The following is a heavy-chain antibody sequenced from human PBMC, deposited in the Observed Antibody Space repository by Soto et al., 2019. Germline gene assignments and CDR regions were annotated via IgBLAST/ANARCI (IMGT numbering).Heavy chain of an antibody. CDR1: GYTFTSYG. V-gene: IGHV1-18*01. CDR2: SSAYNGNT. Sequence: QVQLVQSGAEVKKPGASVKVSCKASGYTFTSYGISWVRQAPGQGLEWMGWSSAYNGNTNYAQKLQGRVTMTTDTSTSTAYMELRSLRSDDTAVYYCARDSDNARLRLSRGGWFDPWGKGTVVTVSS. D-gene: IGHD6-25*01. J-gene: IGHJ5*02. CDR3: ARDSDNARLRLSRGGWFDP.